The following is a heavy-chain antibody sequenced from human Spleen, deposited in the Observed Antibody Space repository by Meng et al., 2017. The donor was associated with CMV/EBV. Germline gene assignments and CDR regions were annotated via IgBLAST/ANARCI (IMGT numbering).Heavy chain of an antibody. Sequence: ASVKVSCKASGYTFTSYYMHWVRQAPGQGLEWMGWISAYNGNTDYAQKLQGRVTMTTDTSTSTAYMELRSLRSDDTAEYYCARGGGTSGLGFYYGMDVWGQGTTVTVSS. CDR1: GYTFTSYY. J-gene: IGHJ6*02. CDR3: ARGGGTSGLGFYYGMDV. CDR2: ISAYNGNT. D-gene: IGHD2-2*01. V-gene: IGHV1-18*04.